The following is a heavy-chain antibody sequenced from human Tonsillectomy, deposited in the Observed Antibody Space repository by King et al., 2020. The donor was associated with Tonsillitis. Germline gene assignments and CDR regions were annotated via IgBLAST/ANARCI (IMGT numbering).Heavy chain of an antibody. D-gene: IGHD1-1*01. CDR1: GFTFSSYA. CDR2: ISGSGGST. CDR3: AKDYWNRPRRFEY. J-gene: IGHJ4*02. V-gene: IGHV3-23*04. Sequence: VQLVESGGGLVQPGGSLRLSCAASGFTFSSYAMSWVRQAPGKGLEWVSGISGSGGSTYYADSVKGRFTISRDNSKNTLYLKMNSLRAGDTAVYYCAKDYWNRPRRFEYWGQGTLVTVSS.